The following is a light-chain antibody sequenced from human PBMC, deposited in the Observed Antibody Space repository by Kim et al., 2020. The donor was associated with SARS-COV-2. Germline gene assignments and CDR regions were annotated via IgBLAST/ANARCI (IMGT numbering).Light chain of an antibody. CDR2: GAS. V-gene: IGKV3-15*01. J-gene: IGKJ5*01. CDR3: QQYDNWPIT. CDR1: QSVSSY. Sequence: EIVMTQSPATLSVSPGERASLSCRASQSVSSYLAWYQQRPGQAPRLLIYGASTRAAGIPASFSGSGSGTEFTLTISSLQSEDFAVYYCQQYDNWPITFGQGTRLEIK.